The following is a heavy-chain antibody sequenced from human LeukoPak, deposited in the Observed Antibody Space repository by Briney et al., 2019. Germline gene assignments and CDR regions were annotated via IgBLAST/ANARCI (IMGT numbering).Heavy chain of an antibody. CDR1: GYTFTSYY. Sequence: ASVKVSCKASGYTFTSYYMHWVRQAPGQGLEWMGIINPSGGSTSYAQKFQGRVTMTRDTSTSTVYMELSSLRSEDTAVYYCARDPGYDSSGYYYNYYYYYGMDVWGQETTVTVSS. CDR3: ARDPGYDSSGYYYNYYYYYGMDV. D-gene: IGHD3-22*01. J-gene: IGHJ6*02. V-gene: IGHV1-46*01. CDR2: INPSGGST.